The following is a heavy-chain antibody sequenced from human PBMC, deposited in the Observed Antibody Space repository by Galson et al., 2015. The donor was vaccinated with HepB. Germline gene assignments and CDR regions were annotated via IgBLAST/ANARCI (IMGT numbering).Heavy chain of an antibody. CDR1: GFTFDDYG. V-gene: IGHV3-20*04. CDR2: INWNGGST. D-gene: IGHD4-23*01. Sequence: SLRLSCAASGFTFDDYGMSWVRQAPGKGLEWVSGINWNGGSTGYADSVKGRFTISRDNAKNSLYLQMNSLRAEDTAVYYCARIGMTTVVAIDAFDIWCQGTMFTVSS. J-gene: IGHJ3*02. CDR3: ARIGMTTVVAIDAFDI.